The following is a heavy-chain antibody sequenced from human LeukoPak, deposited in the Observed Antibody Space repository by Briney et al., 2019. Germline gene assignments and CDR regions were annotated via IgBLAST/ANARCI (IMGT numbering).Heavy chain of an antibody. J-gene: IGHJ4*02. CDR2: ISASGGST. V-gene: IGHV3-23*01. D-gene: IGHD4-17*01. CDR1: GFTFSTSA. CDR3: ARWAGFDYGDYGGGDY. Sequence: PGGSLRLSCAASGFTFSTSAMTWVRQAPGKGLEWVSGISASGGSTYHADSVKGRFTISRDNSKNTLYLQVNSLRAEDTAVYYCARWAGFDYGDYGGGDYWGQGTLVTVSS.